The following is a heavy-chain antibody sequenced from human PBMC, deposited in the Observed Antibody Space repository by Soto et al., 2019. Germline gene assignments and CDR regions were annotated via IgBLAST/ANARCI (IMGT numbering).Heavy chain of an antibody. D-gene: IGHD2-2*01. J-gene: IGHJ6*02. CDR2: IFSNDEK. Sequence: QVTLKESGPVLVKPTETLTLTCTVSGFSLSNARMGVSWIRQPPGKALEWLAHIFSNDEKSYSTSLKSRLTISKDTSKSQVVLTMTNMDPVDTATYYCARIRDIVLVPAGPTYYYYGMDVWGQGTTVTVSS. CDR3: ARIRDIVLVPAGPTYYYYGMDV. CDR1: GFSLSNARMG. V-gene: IGHV2-26*01.